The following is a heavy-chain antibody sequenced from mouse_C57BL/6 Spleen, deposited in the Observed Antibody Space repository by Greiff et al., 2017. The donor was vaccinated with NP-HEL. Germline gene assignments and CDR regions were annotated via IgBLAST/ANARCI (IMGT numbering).Heavy chain of an antibody. V-gene: IGHV1-15*01. CDR3: TRYPYSNYAMDY. Sequence: QVQLKESGAELVRPGASVTLSCKASGYTFTDYEMHWVKQTPVHGLEWIGAIDPETGGTAYNQKFKGKAILTADKSSSTAYMELRSLTSEDSAVYYCTRYPYSNYAMDYWGQGTSVTVSS. D-gene: IGHD2-5*01. J-gene: IGHJ4*01. CDR1: GYTFTDYE. CDR2: IDPETGGT.